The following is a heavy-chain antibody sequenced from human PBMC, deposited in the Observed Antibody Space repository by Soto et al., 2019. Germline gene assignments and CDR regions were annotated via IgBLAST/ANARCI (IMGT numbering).Heavy chain of an antibody. D-gene: IGHD4-17*01. Sequence: EVQLLESGGGLVQPGGSLRLSCAASGFTFTTYAMSWVRQPPGKGLAWVSGISSSGDIPYYADSVKGRFTISRDQSKKSVYLQMNSLRAEDTALYYCAKVNSIVGDGDHDYWGQGTRVSVPS. J-gene: IGHJ4*02. CDR2: ISSSGDIP. V-gene: IGHV3-23*01. CDR3: AKVNSIVGDGDHDY. CDR1: GFTFTTYA.